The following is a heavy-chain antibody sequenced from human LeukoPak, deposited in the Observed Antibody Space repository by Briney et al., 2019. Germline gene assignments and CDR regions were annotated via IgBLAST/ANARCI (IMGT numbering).Heavy chain of an antibody. CDR1: GFTLNTYC. V-gene: IGHV3-7*01. Sequence: PGGSLRLSCAVSGFTLNTYCTSWVRQAPGKGLEWVANIKEDGSGKHYGDSVRGRFTISRDNAKNSQYLRMNRLKAEDTASYFCARDTYDSSGYHFYYMDVWGKGTTVTVSS. J-gene: IGHJ6*03. CDR2: IKEDGSGK. D-gene: IGHD3-22*01. CDR3: ARDTYDSSGYHFYYMDV.